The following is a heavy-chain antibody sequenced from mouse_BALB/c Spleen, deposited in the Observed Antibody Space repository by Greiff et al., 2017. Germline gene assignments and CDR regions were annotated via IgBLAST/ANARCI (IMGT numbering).Heavy chain of an antibody. D-gene: IGHD4-1*01. J-gene: IGHJ4*01. CDR1: GYTFTSYY. V-gene: IGHV1S81*02. CDR3: TRDLTGTEAMDY. Sequence: QVQLKESGAELVKPGASVKLSCKASGYTFTSYYMYWVKQRPGQGLEWIGEINPSNGGTNFNEKFKSKATLTVDKSSSTAYMQLSSLTSEDSAVYYCTRDLTGTEAMDYWGQGTSVTVSS. CDR2: INPSNGGT.